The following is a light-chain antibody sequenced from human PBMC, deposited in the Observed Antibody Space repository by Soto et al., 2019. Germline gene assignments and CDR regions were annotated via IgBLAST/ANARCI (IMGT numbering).Light chain of an antibody. V-gene: IGLV2-14*01. CDR1: NSDVGGYDY. J-gene: IGLJ2*01. Sequence: QSALTQPASVSGSPGQSITMSCTGTNSDVGGYDYVSWYQQHPGKAPKLMIYDVSIRPSGVSDRFSGSKSGNTASLTISGXQTEDEAYYYCSSYTSSTAVIFGGGTKLTVL. CDR2: DVS. CDR3: SSYTSSTAVI.